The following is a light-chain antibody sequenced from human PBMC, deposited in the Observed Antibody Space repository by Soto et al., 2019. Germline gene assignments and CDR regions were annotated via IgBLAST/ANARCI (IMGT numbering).Light chain of an antibody. CDR3: QQFNSWPLT. Sequence: DIQMTQSPSTLSASVGDRVTITCRASQSISGWLAWYQQKPGKAPNLLIYDASTLQRGVPSRFRGSGSGTEFTLTISSLQPYDFATYYCQQFNSWPLTFGGGTKVEI. J-gene: IGKJ4*01. CDR1: QSISGW. V-gene: IGKV1-5*01. CDR2: DAS.